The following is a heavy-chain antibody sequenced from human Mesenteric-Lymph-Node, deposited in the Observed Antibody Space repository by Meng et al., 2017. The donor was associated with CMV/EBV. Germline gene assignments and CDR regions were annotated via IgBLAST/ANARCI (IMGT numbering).Heavy chain of an antibody. J-gene: IGHJ5*02. CDR1: GGSFSGYY. CDR3: ARERGDYYVSGNWFDP. CDR2: INHSGST. V-gene: IGHV4-34*01. Sequence: SETLSLTCAVYGGSFSGYYWSWIRQPPGKGLEWIGEINHSGSTNYNPSLKSRVTISVDTSKNQFSLKLSSVTAADTAVYYCARERGDYYVSGNWFDPWGQGTLVTVSS. D-gene: IGHD3-10*01.